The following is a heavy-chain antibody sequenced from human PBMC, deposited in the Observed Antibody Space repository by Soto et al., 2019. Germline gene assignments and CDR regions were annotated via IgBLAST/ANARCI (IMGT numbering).Heavy chain of an antibody. D-gene: IGHD6-13*01. CDR1: GGSISSYY. CDR3: ARRYSSAFDI. J-gene: IGHJ3*02. Sequence: SXTLSLTCTVSGGSISSYYWSWIRQPPGKGLEWIGYIYYSGSTNYNPSLKSRVTISVDTSKNQFSLKLSSVTAADTAVYYCARRYSSAFDIWGQGTMVT. V-gene: IGHV4-59*08. CDR2: IYYSGST.